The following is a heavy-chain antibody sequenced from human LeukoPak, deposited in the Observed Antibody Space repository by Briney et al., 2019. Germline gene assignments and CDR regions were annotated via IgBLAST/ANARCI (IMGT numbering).Heavy chain of an antibody. CDR1: GFTFSSYW. Sequence: PGGSLRLSCAASGFTFSSYWMHWVRQAPGKGLVWVSRINSDGSSTSYADSVKGRFTISRDNAKNTLYLQMNSLRAEDTAVYYCARDGYDYVWGSYRPHDAFDIWGQGTMVTVSS. CDR3: ARDGYDYVWGSYRPHDAFDI. D-gene: IGHD3-16*02. CDR2: INSDGSST. J-gene: IGHJ3*02. V-gene: IGHV3-74*01.